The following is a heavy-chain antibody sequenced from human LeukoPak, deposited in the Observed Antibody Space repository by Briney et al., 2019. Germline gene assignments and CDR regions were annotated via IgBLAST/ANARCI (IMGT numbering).Heavy chain of an antibody. D-gene: IGHD6-19*01. CDR2: ISNDGSNN. CDR1: GLSFSNYD. V-gene: IGHV3-30*18. Sequence: GRSLRLSCAASGLSFSNYDMHWVRQAPGKGLGWVALISNDGSNNNYADSVRGRFNISRDNSKNTLYLEVNSPRVEDTGVYYCAKEQWLINSFDNWGQGTLVTVSS. CDR3: AKEQWLINSFDN. J-gene: IGHJ4*02.